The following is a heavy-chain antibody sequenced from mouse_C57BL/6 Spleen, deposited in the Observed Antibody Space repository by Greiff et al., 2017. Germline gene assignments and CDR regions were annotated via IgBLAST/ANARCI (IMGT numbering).Heavy chain of an antibody. Sequence: EVKLVESGGGLVKPGGSLKLSCAASGFTFSDYGMHWVRQAPEKGLEWVAYISSGSSTIYYADTVKGRFTISRDNAKNPLFLQMTSLRSEDTAMYYGARRGTADWYFDVWGTGTTVTVSS. CDR2: ISSGSSTI. V-gene: IGHV5-17*01. CDR1: GFTFSDYG. CDR3: ARRGTADWYFDV. J-gene: IGHJ1*03. D-gene: IGHD3-3*01.